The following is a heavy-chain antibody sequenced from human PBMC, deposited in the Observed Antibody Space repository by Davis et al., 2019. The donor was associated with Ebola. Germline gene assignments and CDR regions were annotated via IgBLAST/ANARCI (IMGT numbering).Heavy chain of an antibody. CDR3: AKNYGDYSVNWFDP. CDR2: IRYDGSGK. V-gene: IGHV3-30*02. CDR1: GFTFSSYG. J-gene: IGHJ5*02. D-gene: IGHD4-17*01. Sequence: PGGSLRLSCAASGFTFSSYGMHWVRQAPGKGLDWVAFIRYDGSGKFYADSVKGRFTISRDNSKNTLYLQMNSLRAEDTAVYYCAKNYGDYSVNWFDPWGQGTLVTVSS.